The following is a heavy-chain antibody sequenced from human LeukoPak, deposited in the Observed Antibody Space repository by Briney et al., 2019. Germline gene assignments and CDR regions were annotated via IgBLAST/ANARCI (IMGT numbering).Heavy chain of an antibody. CDR3: APEVGAQQLGNYYYYYYMDV. J-gene: IGHJ6*03. D-gene: IGHD6-13*01. CDR1: GGSISSSSYY. Sequence: PSETLSLTCTVSGGSISSSSYYWGWIRQPPGKGLEWIGSIYYSGSTYYNPSLKSRVTISVDTSKNQFSLKLSSVTAADTAVYYCAPEVGAQQLGNYYYYYYMDVWGKGTTVTVSS. CDR2: IYYSGST. V-gene: IGHV4-39*07.